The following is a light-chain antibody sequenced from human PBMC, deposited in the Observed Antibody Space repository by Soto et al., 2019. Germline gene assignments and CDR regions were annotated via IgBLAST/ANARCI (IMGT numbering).Light chain of an antibody. CDR1: SSDVGGYNY. J-gene: IGLJ1*01. Sequence: QSAPTQPPSASGSPGQSVTISCTGTSSDVGGYNYVSWYQQHPGKAPKLMIYEVSKRPSGVPDRFSGSKSGNTASLTVSGLQAEDEADYYCSSYAGSNTPYVFGTGTKLTVL. CDR3: SSYAGSNTPYV. CDR2: EVS. V-gene: IGLV2-8*01.